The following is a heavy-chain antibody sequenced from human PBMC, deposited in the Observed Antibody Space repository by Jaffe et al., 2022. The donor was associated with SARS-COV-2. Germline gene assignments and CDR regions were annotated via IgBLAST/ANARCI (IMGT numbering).Heavy chain of an antibody. V-gene: IGHV4-34*01. D-gene: IGHD3-16*02. CDR3: ASCFGELSGRCY. Sequence: QVQLQQWGAGLLKPSETLSLTCAVYGGSFSGYYWSWIRQPPGKGLEWIGEINHSGSTNYNPSLKSRVTISVDTSKNQFSLKLSSVTAADTAVYYCASCFGELSGRCYWGQGTLVTVSS. J-gene: IGHJ4*02. CDR1: GGSFSGYY. CDR2: INHSGST.